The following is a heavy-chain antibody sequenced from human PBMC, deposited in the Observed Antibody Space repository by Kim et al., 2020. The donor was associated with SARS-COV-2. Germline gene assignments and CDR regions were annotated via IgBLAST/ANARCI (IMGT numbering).Heavy chain of an antibody. J-gene: IGHJ4*02. V-gene: IGHV3-48*01. D-gene: IGHD2-15*01. Sequence: SVKGRFTISRDNAKSSLYLQLNSLTREDSAIYFCARGQPRYCNGANCYIEDWGQGTRVTVSS. CDR3: ARGQPRYCNGANCYIED.